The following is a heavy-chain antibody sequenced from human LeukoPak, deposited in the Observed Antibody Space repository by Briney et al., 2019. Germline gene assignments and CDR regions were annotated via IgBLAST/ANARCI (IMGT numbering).Heavy chain of an antibody. CDR1: GFTFSSYA. D-gene: IGHD4-23*01. V-gene: IGHV3-23*01. J-gene: IGHJ4*02. CDR2: ISGSGGST. CDR3: AIMTTVVTNFDY. Sequence: GGSLRLSCAASGFTFSSYAMSWVRQAPGKGLEWVSAISGSGGSTYYADSVKGRFTISRDNSKNTLYLQMNSLRAEDTAVYYCAIMTTVVTNFDYWGQGTLVTVSS.